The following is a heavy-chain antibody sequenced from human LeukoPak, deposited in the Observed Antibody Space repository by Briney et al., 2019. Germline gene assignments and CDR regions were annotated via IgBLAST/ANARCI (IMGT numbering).Heavy chain of an antibody. Sequence: SVKVSCKASGGTFSIYAITWVRQAPGQGLEWMGGIIPIFGTANYAQKFQGRVSLTTDESATTAYMELSSLGSEDTAVYYCARDLSVAVDNWFDPWGQGTLVTVSS. CDR3: ARDLSVAVDNWFDP. J-gene: IGHJ5*02. CDR2: IIPIFGTA. V-gene: IGHV1-69*05. CDR1: GGTFSIYA. D-gene: IGHD6-19*01.